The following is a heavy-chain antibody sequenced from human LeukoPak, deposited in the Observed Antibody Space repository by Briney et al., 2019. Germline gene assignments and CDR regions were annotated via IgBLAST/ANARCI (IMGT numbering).Heavy chain of an antibody. CDR2: ISGSGGST. Sequence: GGSLRLSCAASGFTFSSYATSWVRQAPGKGLEWVSAISGSGGSTYYADSVKGRFTISRDNSKNTLYLQMNSLRAEDTAVYYCAKDLSATGPLLYYYYYGMDVWGQGTTVTVSS. CDR3: AKDLSATGPLLYYYYYGMDV. V-gene: IGHV3-23*01. D-gene: IGHD1-14*01. J-gene: IGHJ6*02. CDR1: GFTFSSYA.